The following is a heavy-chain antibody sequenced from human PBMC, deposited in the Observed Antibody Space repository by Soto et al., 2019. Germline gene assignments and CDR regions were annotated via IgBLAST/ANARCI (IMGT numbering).Heavy chain of an antibody. J-gene: IGHJ4*02. Sequence: EVQLVESGGGLVKPGGSLRLSCAASGFTFANAWMSWVRQAPGKGLEWVGRVRSKADGGTTDYAAPVKGRFTISRDDSENTLYLQMYSLKIDDTAVYYCRRDWDYPVLWGQGTLVTVSS. V-gene: IGHV3-15*01. D-gene: IGHD1-7*01. CDR3: RRDWDYPVL. CDR1: GFTFANAW. CDR2: VRSKADGGTT.